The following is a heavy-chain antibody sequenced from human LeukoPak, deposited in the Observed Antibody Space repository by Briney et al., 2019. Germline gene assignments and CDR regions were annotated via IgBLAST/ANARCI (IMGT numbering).Heavy chain of an antibody. CDR2: ISGASSTT. CDR1: GFTFSTYA. J-gene: IGHJ4*02. D-gene: IGHD6-19*01. CDR3: ATSSSGARAYFDY. V-gene: IGHV3-23*01. Sequence: PGGSLRLSCAASGFTFSTYAMSWVRQAPGKGLEWLSTISGASSTTYYADSVKGRFTSSRDNSHNTLYLQVNSLRVEDTAVYYCATSSSGARAYFDYWGQGALVTVSS.